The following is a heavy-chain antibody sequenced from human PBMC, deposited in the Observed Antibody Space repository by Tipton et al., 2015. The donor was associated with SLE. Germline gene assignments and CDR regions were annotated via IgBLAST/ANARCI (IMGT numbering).Heavy chain of an antibody. CDR1: GFTFSSYA. Sequence: SLRLSCAASGFTFSSYAMHWVRQAPGKGLEYVSAISSNGGSTYYADSVKGRFTISRDNSKNTLYLQMSSLRAEDTAVYYCVKGGGYGYGYYYYGMDVWGQGTTVTVSS. V-gene: IGHV3-64D*06. J-gene: IGHJ6*02. D-gene: IGHD5-18*01. CDR3: VKGGGYGYGYYYYGMDV. CDR2: ISSNGGST.